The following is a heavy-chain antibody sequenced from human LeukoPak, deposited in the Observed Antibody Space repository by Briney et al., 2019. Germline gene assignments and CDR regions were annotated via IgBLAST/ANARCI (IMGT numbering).Heavy chain of an antibody. CDR1: GYAFTGYY. CDR3: AREGHTSGFSDS. Sequence: ASVKVSCKASGYAFTGYYIYWVRQAPGQGLEWMGWINPNSGGINYAQTFQGRVTMTRDTSISTAYMELSSLRSDDTAVYYCAREGHTSGFSDSWGQGTLVTVSS. V-gene: IGHV1-2*02. D-gene: IGHD3-22*01. CDR2: INPNSGGI. J-gene: IGHJ4*02.